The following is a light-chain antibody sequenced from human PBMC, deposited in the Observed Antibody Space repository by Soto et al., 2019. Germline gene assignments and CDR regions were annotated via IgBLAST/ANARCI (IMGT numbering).Light chain of an antibody. V-gene: IGKV3-11*01. CDR1: QSVSSN. J-gene: IGKJ5*01. CDR2: DAS. Sequence: EIVWTQSPATLSLSPGERATLSCRASQSVSSNLAWYQQKPGQAPRLLIYDASNRATGIPARFSGSGSGTDFTLTISSLEPEDFAVYYCQRGDTFGQGTRLAIK. CDR3: QRGDT.